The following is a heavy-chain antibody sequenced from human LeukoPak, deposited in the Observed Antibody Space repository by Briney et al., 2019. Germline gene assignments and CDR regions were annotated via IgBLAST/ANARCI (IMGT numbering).Heavy chain of an antibody. CDR3: ARALPGAMVRDAYYYYMDV. V-gene: IGHV1-69*05. CDR1: GGTFSSYA. D-gene: IGHD3-10*01. Sequence: GASVKVSCKASGGTFSSYAISWARQAPGQGLEWMGGIIPIFGTANYAQKFQGRVTITTDESTSTAYMELSSLRSEDTAVYYCARALPGAMVRDAYYYYMDVWGKGTTVTVSS. J-gene: IGHJ6*03. CDR2: IIPIFGTA.